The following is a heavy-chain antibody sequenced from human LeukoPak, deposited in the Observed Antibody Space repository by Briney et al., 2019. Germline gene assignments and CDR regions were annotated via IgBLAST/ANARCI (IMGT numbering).Heavy chain of an antibody. CDR1: GFTFSSYS. Sequence: GGSLRLSWAASGFTFSSYSMNWVRQAPGKGLEWVSYISSSSSTIYYADSVKGRFTISRDNAKNSLYLQMNSLRAEDTAVYYCARGGETGDRFLYYYYYMDVWGKGATVTVSS. CDR3: ARGGETGDRFLYYYYYMDV. V-gene: IGHV3-48*01. CDR2: ISSSSSTI. J-gene: IGHJ6*03. D-gene: IGHD7-27*01.